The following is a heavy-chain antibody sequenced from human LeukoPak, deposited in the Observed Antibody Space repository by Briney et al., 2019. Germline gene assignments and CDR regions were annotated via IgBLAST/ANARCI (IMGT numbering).Heavy chain of an antibody. D-gene: IGHD1-26*01. Sequence: GASVKVSCKVSGYSLSELSTHWVRQAPGQGLEWMGGFDPGDDETIYAQKFQGRVTMTEDTSTDTAYLELSSLRSEDTAVYFCATEMDLLLDSWGQGTPVTVSS. CDR1: GYSLSELS. J-gene: IGHJ5*01. V-gene: IGHV1-24*01. CDR3: ATEMDLLLDS. CDR2: FDPGDDET.